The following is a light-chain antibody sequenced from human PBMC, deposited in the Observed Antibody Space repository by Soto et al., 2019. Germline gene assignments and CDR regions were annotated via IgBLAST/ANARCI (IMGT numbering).Light chain of an antibody. CDR3: AAWDDSLTSRYV. Sequence: QAVLTQPPSASGTPGQRVTISCSGSSSNIGGNPVNWYQQLPATAPKLLIYNNNERPSGVPDRFSGSKSGTSASLAISGLQSEDEADYYCAAWDDSLTSRYVFGTGTKLTVL. CDR1: SSNIGGNP. V-gene: IGLV1-44*01. J-gene: IGLJ1*01. CDR2: NNN.